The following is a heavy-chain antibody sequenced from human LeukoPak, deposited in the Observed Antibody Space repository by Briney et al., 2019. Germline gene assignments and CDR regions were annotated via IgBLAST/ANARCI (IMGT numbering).Heavy chain of an antibody. CDR3: ARETAAASN. V-gene: IGHV4-34*01. CDR2: INHSGST. Sequence: PSETLSLTCAVYGGSFSGYYWSWIRRPPGKGLEWIGEINHSGSTNYNPSLKSRVTISVDTSKNQFSLKLSSVTAADTAVYYCARETAAASNWGQGTLVTVSS. D-gene: IGHD6-13*01. CDR1: GGSFSGYY. J-gene: IGHJ4*02.